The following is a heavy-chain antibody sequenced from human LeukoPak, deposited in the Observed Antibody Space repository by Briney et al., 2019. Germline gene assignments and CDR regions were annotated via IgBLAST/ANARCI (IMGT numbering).Heavy chain of an antibody. J-gene: IGHJ5*02. Sequence: ASVKVSCKASGGTLSIYAISWVRQAPGQGLEWMGGIMSIFNTADYAQKFQGRLTITADESTSTAYMELSSLRAEDTAVYYCARECVGDFWSGYYEYWFDPWGQGTLVTVSS. D-gene: IGHD3-3*01. CDR2: IMSIFNTA. CDR1: GGTLSIYA. CDR3: ARECVGDFWSGYYEYWFDP. V-gene: IGHV1-69*13.